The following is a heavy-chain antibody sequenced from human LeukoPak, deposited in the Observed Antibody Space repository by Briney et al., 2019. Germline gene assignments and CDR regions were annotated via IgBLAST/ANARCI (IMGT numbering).Heavy chain of an antibody. J-gene: IGHJ4*02. D-gene: IGHD2-2*01. CDR2: VFHSGST. CDR1: GYSISSGRY. Sequence: PSETLSLTCTVSGYSISSGRYWGWIRQPPGKGLEWIGSVFHSGSTYYNPSLKSRVTMSVDTSKNQFSLNLRSVTAADTAMYFCARSLSTAGIDYWGQGTLVTVSS. CDR3: ARSLSTAGIDY. V-gene: IGHV4-38-2*02.